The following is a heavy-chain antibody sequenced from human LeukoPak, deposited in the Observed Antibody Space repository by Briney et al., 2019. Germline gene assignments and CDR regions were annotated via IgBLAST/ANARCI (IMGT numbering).Heavy chain of an antibody. CDR1: GYTFTGYY. CDR3: ARDTTPGSLDAFDI. V-gene: IGHV1-2*02. J-gene: IGHJ3*02. Sequence: ASVKVSCKASGYTFTGYYMHWVRQAPGQGLEWMGWINPNSGGTNYAQKFQGRVTMTRDTSISTAYMELSRLRSDDTAVYYCARDTTPGSLDAFDIWGQGTMVTVSS. CDR2: INPNSGGT. D-gene: IGHD1-1*01.